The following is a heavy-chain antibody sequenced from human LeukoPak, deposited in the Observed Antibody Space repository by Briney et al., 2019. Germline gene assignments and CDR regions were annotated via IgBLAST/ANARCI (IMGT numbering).Heavy chain of an antibody. CDR3: ARGGFWSGYYNYYGMDV. D-gene: IGHD3-3*01. V-gene: IGHV1-3*01. Sequence: ASVKVSCKASGYTFTSYAMHWVRQAPGQRLEWMGWINAGNGNTKYSQKFQGRVTITRDTSASTAYMELSSLRSEDTAVYYCARGGFWSGYYNYYGMDVWGQGTTVTVSS. CDR1: GYTFTSYA. CDR2: INAGNGNT. J-gene: IGHJ6*02.